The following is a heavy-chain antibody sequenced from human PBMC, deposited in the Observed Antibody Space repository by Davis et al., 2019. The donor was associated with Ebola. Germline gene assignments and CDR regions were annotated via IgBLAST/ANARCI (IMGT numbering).Heavy chain of an antibody. V-gene: IGHV3-21*01. J-gene: IGHJ4*02. Sequence: GESLKISCAASGFTFSNFNLNWVRQTPEKGLEWVSSINSSGNYIYYADSLKGRFTISRDDAKNSVYLHMNNLRVEDTAVYYCARFDHGFDSWGQGALVTVSS. D-gene: IGHD4-17*01. CDR2: INSSGNYI. CDR3: ARFDHGFDS. CDR1: GFTFSNFN.